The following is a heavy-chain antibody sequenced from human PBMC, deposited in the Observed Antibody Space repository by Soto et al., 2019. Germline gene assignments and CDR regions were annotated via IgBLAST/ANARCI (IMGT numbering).Heavy chain of an antibody. J-gene: IGHJ5*02. CDR3: ARTTIAVGETWFDP. Sequence: GPTLVNPTQTLTLTCTFSGFSLSTSGVCVSWIRQPPGKALEWLALIDWDDDKYYSTSLKTRLTISKDTSKNQVVLTMTNMDPVDTATYYCARTTIAVGETWFDPWGQGTLVTGSS. CDR1: GFSLSTSGVC. V-gene: IGHV2-70*01. CDR2: IDWDDDK. D-gene: IGHD3-10*01.